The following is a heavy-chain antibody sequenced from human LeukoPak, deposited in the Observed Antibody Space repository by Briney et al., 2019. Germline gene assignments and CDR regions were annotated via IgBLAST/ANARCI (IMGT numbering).Heavy chain of an antibody. CDR3: ARDLESSGWTAFDI. CDR2: IYYSGST. V-gene: IGHV4-59*01. J-gene: IGHJ3*02. Sequence: SETLSLTCTVSGGSISSYYWSWIRQPTGKGLEWIGYIYYSGSTNYNPSLKSRVTISVDTSKNQFSLKLSSVTAADTAVYYCARDLESSGWTAFDIWGQGTMVTVSS. D-gene: IGHD6-19*01. CDR1: GGSISSYY.